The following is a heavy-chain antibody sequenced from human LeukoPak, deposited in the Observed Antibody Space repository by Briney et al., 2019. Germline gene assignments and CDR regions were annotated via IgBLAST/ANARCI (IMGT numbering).Heavy chain of an antibody. CDR3: ARRRGDFWSDYYAFDS. CDR1: GGSISNSY. V-gene: IGHV4-59*08. J-gene: IGHJ4*02. CDR2: IYYSGST. Sequence: PSETLSLTCTVSGGSISNSYWSWIRQPPGKGLEWIGYIYYSGSTTYNPSLTSRVTISLDTSKNQFSLKLSSVTAADTAVYYCARRRGDFWSDYYAFDSWGQGTLVTISS. D-gene: IGHD3-3*01.